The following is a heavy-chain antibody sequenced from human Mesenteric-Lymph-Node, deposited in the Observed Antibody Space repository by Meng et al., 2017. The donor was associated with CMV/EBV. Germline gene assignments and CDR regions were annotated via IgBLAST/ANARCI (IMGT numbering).Heavy chain of an antibody. D-gene: IGHD3-16*01. J-gene: IGHJ6*02. CDR2: VYHGDNT. CDR1: EFSVSTHY. V-gene: IGHV3-53*01. CDR3: ASSFGVLPYYYGMDV. Sequence: GESLKISCAASEFSVSTHYMIWVRQAPGKGLEWVSVVYHGDNTYYADSVKGRFTISRDNSKNTVDLQMNSLRDEDTAVYYCASSFGVLPYYYGMDVWGQGTTVTVSS.